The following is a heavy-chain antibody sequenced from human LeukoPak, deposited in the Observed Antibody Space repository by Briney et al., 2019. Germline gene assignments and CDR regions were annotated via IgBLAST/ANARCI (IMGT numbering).Heavy chain of an antibody. CDR2: ISGSGGTT. CDR1: GFTLSSFA. CDR3: VKRTVNYPFDF. Sequence: GGSLRLSCAASGFTLSSFAMNWVRQAPGKGLEWVSAISGSGGTTFYADSVKGRLTISRDNSKNTLYPQVNSLRAEDTAVYYCVKRTVNYPFDFWGQGTLVTVSS. V-gene: IGHV3-23*01. D-gene: IGHD1-7*01. J-gene: IGHJ4*02.